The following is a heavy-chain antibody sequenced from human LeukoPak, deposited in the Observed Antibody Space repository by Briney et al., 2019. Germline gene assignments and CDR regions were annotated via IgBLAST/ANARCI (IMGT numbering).Heavy chain of an antibody. CDR3: ARVARANPRTVVVITEYYFDY. D-gene: IGHD3-22*01. CDR2: INPNSGGT. J-gene: IGHJ4*02. V-gene: IGHV1-2*04. CDR1: GYTFTGYY. Sequence: ASVKVSCKASGYTFTGYYMHWVRQAPGQGLEWMGWINPNSGGTNYAQKFQGWVTMTRDTSISSAYMELSRLRSDDTAVYYCARVARANPRTVVVITEYYFDYWGQGTLVTVSS.